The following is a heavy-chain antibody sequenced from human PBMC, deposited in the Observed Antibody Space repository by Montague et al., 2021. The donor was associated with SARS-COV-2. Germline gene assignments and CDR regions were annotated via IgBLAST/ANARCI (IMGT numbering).Heavy chain of an antibody. CDR2: IYYSGNT. J-gene: IGHJ3*02. Sequence: SETLSLTCTVSGGSISSYYWSRIRQPPGKGLEWIGYIYYSGNTNYNPSLKSRVTISVDTSKNQFSLKLSSVTAADTAVYYCAREVRYYYDSSGPGAFDIWGQGTMVTVSS. D-gene: IGHD3-22*01. V-gene: IGHV4-59*01. CDR1: GGSISSYY. CDR3: AREVRYYYDSSGPGAFDI.